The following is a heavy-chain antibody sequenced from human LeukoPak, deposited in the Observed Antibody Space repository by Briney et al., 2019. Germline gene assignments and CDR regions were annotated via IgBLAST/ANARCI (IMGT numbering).Heavy chain of an antibody. CDR1: VGSLLNDDYY. V-gene: IGHV4-31*03. Sequence: SETLSLTCTVSVGSLLNDDYYWRWIRLHPGKGLEWLGYIFHSGNTYYNPSPKSRVSISVDTSKNQFSLRLSSVTAADTAVYYCARDGKYNRSPAFAPSGQGTLVTVSS. CDR2: IFHSGNT. D-gene: IGHD6-6*01. J-gene: IGHJ5*02. CDR3: ARDGKYNRSPAFAP.